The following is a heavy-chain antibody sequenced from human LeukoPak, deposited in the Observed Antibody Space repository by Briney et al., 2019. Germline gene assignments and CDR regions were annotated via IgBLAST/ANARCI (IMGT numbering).Heavy chain of an antibody. CDR1: GGSISSYY. J-gene: IGHJ3*02. CDR3: AGRLWRRDGYNLSAFDI. CDR2: IYYSGST. Sequence: PSETLSLTCTVSGGSISSYYWNWIRQPPGRGLEWIGYIYYSGSTNYNPSLKSRVTISVDTSKNQFSLKLSSVTAADTAVYYCAGRLWRRDGYNLSAFDIWGQGTMVTVSS. D-gene: IGHD5-24*01. V-gene: IGHV4-59*01.